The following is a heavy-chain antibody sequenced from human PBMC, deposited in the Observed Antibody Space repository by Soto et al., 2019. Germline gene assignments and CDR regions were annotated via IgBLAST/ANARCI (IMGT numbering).Heavy chain of an antibody. D-gene: IGHD5-12*01. J-gene: IGHJ6*02. V-gene: IGHV4-59*01. CDR2: IYYSGST. CDR3: ASIDIRSLGTSYYYYYGMDV. CDR1: GGSISSYY. Sequence: SETLSLTCTVSGGSISSYYWSWIRQPPGKGLEWIGYIYYSGSTNYSPSLKSRVTISVDTSKNQFSLKLSSVTAADTAVYYCASIDIRSLGTSYYYYYGMDVWGQGTTVTVSS.